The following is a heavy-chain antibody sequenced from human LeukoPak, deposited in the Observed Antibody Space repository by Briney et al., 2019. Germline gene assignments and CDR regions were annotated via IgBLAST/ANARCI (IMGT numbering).Heavy chain of an antibody. CDR1: GYNFNSYG. CDR3: ARDLARGYSYGYNAFDI. J-gene: IGHJ3*02. V-gene: IGHV1-18*01. CDR2: ITAGNGNT. D-gene: IGHD5-18*01. Sequence: ASVKVSCKASGYNFNSYGIGWVRQAPRQGLEWMGWITAGNGNTNYAQKVQGRVTMTTDTSTSTAYMELRSLRSDDTAVYFCARDLARGYSYGYNAFDIWGQGTVATVSS.